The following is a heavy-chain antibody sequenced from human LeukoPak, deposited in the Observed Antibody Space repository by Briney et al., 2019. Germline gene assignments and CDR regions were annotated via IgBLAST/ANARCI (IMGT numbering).Heavy chain of an antibody. CDR1: GYTFIGYY. CDR3: ARDKASSIVGAISYAFDI. V-gene: IGHV1-2*02. Sequence: ASVKVSCKASGYTFIGYYMHWVRQAPGQGLEWMGWINPNSGGTNYAQKFQGRVTMTRDTSISTAYMELSRLRSDDTAVYYCARDKASSIVGAISYAFDIWGQGTMVTVSS. J-gene: IGHJ3*02. CDR2: INPNSGGT. D-gene: IGHD1-26*01.